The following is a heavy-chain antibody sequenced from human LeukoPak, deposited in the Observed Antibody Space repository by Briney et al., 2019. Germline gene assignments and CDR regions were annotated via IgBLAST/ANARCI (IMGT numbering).Heavy chain of an antibody. CDR3: ARVYSGSYCADY. J-gene: IGHJ4*02. V-gene: IGHV3-21*01. CDR2: ISSSSTYI. Sequence: GSLRLSCAASGFTFSSYSMNWFGQAPGKGLEWVASISSSSTYIYYADSVKGRFTISRDNAKNSLYLQMNSLRAEDMAVYYCARVYSGSYCADYWGQGTLVTVSS. D-gene: IGHD1-26*01. CDR1: GFTFSSYS.